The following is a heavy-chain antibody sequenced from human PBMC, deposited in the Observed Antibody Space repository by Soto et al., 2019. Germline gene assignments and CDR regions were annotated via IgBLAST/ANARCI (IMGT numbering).Heavy chain of an antibody. CDR2: IYPGDSDT. J-gene: IGHJ3*02. D-gene: IGHD6-25*01. CDR1: GYTFTAYW. Sequence: TGESMKISCKGSGYTFTAYWIGWVRQMPGKGLEWMGIIYPGDSDTRYSPSFQGQVTISADKSISTAYLQWSSLKASDTAMFYCARGGYSGNSKDPFYIWGPGTMVTVPS. CDR3: ARGGYSGNSKDPFYI. V-gene: IGHV5-51*01.